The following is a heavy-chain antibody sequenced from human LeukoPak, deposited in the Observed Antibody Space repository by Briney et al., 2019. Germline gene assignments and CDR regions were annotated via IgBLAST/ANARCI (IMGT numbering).Heavy chain of an antibody. CDR1: GFTFRVYT. CDR2: IVSSSSDI. J-gene: IGHJ4*02. Sequence: PGGSLRLSCAASGFTFRVYTMNWVRQAPGKGLEWVSSIVSSSSDIFYADSVKGRFTISRDNAKNSLYLQMNSLRAEDTAVYYCARVPGGLEWADFDYWGQGTLVTVSS. V-gene: IGHV3-21*01. CDR3: ARVPGGLEWADFDY. D-gene: IGHD3-3*01.